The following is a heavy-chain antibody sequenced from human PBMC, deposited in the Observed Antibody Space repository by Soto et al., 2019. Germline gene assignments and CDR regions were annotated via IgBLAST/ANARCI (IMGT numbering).Heavy chain of an antibody. D-gene: IGHD2-8*01. CDR2: ISSNGGST. V-gene: IGHV3-64D*08. Sequence: GGSLRLSCSASGFTFSSYAMHWVRQAPGKGLEYVSAISSNGGSTYYADSVKGRFTISRDNSKNTLYLQMSSLRAEDTAVYYCVKISRYCTNGVCYTRGPVIDYWGQGTLVTVSS. J-gene: IGHJ4*02. CDR1: GFTFSSYA. CDR3: VKISRYCTNGVCYTRGPVIDY.